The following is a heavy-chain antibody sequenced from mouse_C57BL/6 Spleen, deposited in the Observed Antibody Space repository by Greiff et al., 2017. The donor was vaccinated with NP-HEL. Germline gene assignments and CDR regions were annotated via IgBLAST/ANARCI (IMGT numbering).Heavy chain of an antibody. J-gene: IGHJ3*01. CDR2: IYPGSGST. CDR3: ARRGDGYYGWFAY. D-gene: IGHD2-3*01. V-gene: IGHV1-55*01. Sequence: QVQLQQPGAELVKPGASVKMSCKASGYTFTSYWITWVKQRPGQGLEWIGDIYPGSGSTTYNEKFKSKATLTVDTSSSTAYMQLSSLTSEDSAVYYCARRGDGYYGWFAYWGQGTLVTVSA. CDR1: GYTFTSYW.